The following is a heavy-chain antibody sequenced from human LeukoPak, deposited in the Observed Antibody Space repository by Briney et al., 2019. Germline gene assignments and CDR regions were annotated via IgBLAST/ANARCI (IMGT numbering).Heavy chain of an antibody. V-gene: IGHV3-23*01. CDR3: ANSPKTDY. CDR2: ISGSGGST. CDR1: GFTFSSYG. Sequence: GGSLRLSCAASGFTFSSYGMSWFRQAPGKGLEWLSAISGSGGSTYYADSVQGRFTISRDNSKNTLYLQMSSLRAEDTAVYYCANSPKTDYWGQGTLVTVSS. J-gene: IGHJ4*02.